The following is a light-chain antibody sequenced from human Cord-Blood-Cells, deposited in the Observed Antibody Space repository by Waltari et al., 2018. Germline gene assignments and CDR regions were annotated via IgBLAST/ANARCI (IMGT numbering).Light chain of an antibody. CDR1: KLGDKY. CDR3: QAWDSSTAWDVV. J-gene: IGLJ2*01. Sequence: SYELTQPPSVSVSPGQTASITCSGEKLGDKYACWYQQKPGQSPVLVIYQDSKRPSGIPERFSGSNSGNTATLTISGTQAMDEADYYCQAWDSSTAWDVVFGGGTKLTVL. V-gene: IGLV3-1*01. CDR2: QDS.